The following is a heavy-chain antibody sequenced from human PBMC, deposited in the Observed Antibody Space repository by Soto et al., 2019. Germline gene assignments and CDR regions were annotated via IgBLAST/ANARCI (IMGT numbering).Heavy chain of an antibody. V-gene: IGHV3-7*05. Sequence: GGSLRLSCAASGFTFSNYWMSWVRQAPGKGLEWVANIKQDGSEKHYVDSVKGRFTISRDNSKNTLYLQMNSLRAEDTAVYYCARDVLSIFGVVIISGMDVWGQGTTVTVSS. D-gene: IGHD3-3*01. CDR2: IKQDGSEK. CDR1: GFTFSNYW. CDR3: ARDVLSIFGVVIISGMDV. J-gene: IGHJ6*02.